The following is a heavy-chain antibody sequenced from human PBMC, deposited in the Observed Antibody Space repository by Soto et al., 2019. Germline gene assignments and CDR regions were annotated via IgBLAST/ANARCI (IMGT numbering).Heavy chain of an antibody. CDR1: GFTVSSNY. J-gene: IGHJ4*02. Sequence: EVQLVESGGGLVQPGGSLRLSCAASGFTVSSNYMSWVRQAPGKGLEWVSVIYSGGSTYYADSVKGRFTISRDNSKNTLYLQMNSRGAEDTAVYYCARDSPYGWFDYWGQGTLVTVSS. CDR2: IYSGGST. CDR3: ARDSPYGWFDY. D-gene: IGHD3-10*01. V-gene: IGHV3-66*01.